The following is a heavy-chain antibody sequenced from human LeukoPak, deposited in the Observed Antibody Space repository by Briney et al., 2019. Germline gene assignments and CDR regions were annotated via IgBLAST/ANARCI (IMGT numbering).Heavy chain of an antibody. CDR3: ARGDILTGSIDY. Sequence: PGGSLRLSCAASGFTFSSYDMHWVRQATEKGLEWVSAIGTAGDTYYPGSVKGRFTISRENAKNSLYLQMNSLRAGDTAVYYCARGDILTGSIDYWGQGTLVTVSS. J-gene: IGHJ4*02. CDR1: GFTFSSYD. CDR2: IGTAGDT. V-gene: IGHV3-13*01. D-gene: IGHD3-9*01.